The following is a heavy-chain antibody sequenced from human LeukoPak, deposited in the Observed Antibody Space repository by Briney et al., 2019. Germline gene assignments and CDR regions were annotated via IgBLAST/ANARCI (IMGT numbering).Heavy chain of an antibody. Sequence: GGSLRLSCAASGFTFSSYSMNWVRQAPGKGLEWVSSISSSSSYIYYADSVKGRFTISRDNAKNSLYLQMNSLRAEDTAVYYCARYKRGGYSYGYGDAFDIWGQGTMVTVSS. CDR1: GFTFSSYS. CDR2: ISSSSSYI. D-gene: IGHD5-18*01. J-gene: IGHJ3*02. CDR3: ARYKRGGYSYGYGDAFDI. V-gene: IGHV3-21*01.